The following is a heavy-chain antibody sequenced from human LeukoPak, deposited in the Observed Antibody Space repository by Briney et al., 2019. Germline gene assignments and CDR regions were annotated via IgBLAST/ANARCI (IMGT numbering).Heavy chain of an antibody. CDR3: ARGKDSSGY. D-gene: IGHD6-19*01. V-gene: IGHV4-59*01. J-gene: IGHJ4*02. CDR1: GGSISSYY. Sequence: SETLSLTCTVSGGSISSYYWSWIRQPPGKGLEWIGYIYYSGSTNYNPSLKNRVTISVDTSKNQFSLKLSSVTAADTAVYYCARGKDSSGYWGQGTLVTVSS. CDR2: IYYSGST.